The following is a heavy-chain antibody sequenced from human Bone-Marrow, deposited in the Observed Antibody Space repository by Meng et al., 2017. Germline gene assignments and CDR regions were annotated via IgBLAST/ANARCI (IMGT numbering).Heavy chain of an antibody. Sequence: SETLSLTCAVYGGSFSGYYWSWIRQPPGKGLEWIGEINHSGSTNYNPSLKSRVTISVDTSKNQFSLKLSSVTAADTAVYYCARGYFSRGWYAPSYFDYWGRGPLVTVSS. CDR3: ARGYFSRGWYAPSYFDY. V-gene: IGHV4-34*01. CDR2: INHSGST. D-gene: IGHD6-19*01. J-gene: IGHJ4*02. CDR1: GGSFSGYY.